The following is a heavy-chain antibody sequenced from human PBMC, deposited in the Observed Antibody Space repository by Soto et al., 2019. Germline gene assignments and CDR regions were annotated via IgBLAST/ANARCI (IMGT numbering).Heavy chain of an antibody. Sequence: EVQLVESGGGLVQPGGSLRLSCAASGFTFSSYWMHWVRQAPGEGLVWVARIKTDGSTTYYADSVKGRFTISRDNAKNALYLKMNMLRAEDTAMYYCARGAQYHDHMDVWGKGTTVTVSS. CDR1: GFTFSSYW. CDR2: IKTDGSTT. CDR3: ARGAQYHDHMDV. V-gene: IGHV3-74*01. J-gene: IGHJ6*03.